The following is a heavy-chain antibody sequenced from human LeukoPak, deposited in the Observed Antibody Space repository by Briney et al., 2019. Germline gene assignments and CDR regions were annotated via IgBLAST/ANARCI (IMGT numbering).Heavy chain of an antibody. V-gene: IGHV3-48*01. CDR1: EFILSSYA. CDR2: IRSRDGIV. Sequence: GGSLRLSCEASEFILSSYAMSWARQAPGKGLEWISYIRSRDGIVSYADSVKGRFTISTDTAKSSLFLQMNGLSADDTAVYYCVRDYVYAFDIWGQGTMVTVSS. D-gene: IGHD3-16*01. CDR3: VRDYVYAFDI. J-gene: IGHJ3*02.